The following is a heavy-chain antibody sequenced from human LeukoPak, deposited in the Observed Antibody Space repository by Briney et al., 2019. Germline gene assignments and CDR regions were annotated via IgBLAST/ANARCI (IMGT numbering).Heavy chain of an antibody. CDR1: GGSISSYY. Sequence: SETLSLTCTVSGGSISSYYWSWIRQPAGKGLEWIGRIYTSGSTNYNPSLKSRVTMSVDTSKNQFSLKLSSVTAADTAVYYCASGRNSSGPNWFDPWGQGTLVTVSS. CDR2: IYTSGST. J-gene: IGHJ5*02. CDR3: ASGRNSSGPNWFDP. D-gene: IGHD6-19*01. V-gene: IGHV4-4*07.